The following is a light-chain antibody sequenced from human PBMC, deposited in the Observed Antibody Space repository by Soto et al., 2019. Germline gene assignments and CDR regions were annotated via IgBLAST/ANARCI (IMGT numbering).Light chain of an antibody. Sequence: QSVLTQPASVSGSPGQSTTISCTGTNSDVGDYNYVSWYQQHPGKAPKLIIYEVSNRPSGISDRFSASKSGNTASLTISGLQAEDEADYYCSSYTNSNTRVFGTGTKVTVL. J-gene: IGLJ1*01. CDR3: SSYTNSNTRV. CDR1: NSDVGDYNY. CDR2: EVS. V-gene: IGLV2-14*01.